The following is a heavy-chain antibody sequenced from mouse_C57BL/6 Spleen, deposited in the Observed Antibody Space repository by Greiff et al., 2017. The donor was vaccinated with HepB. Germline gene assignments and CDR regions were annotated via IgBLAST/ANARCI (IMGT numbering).Heavy chain of an antibody. Sequence: EVKLVESGGGLVQPGGSMKLSCAASGFTFSDAWMDWVRQSPEKGLEWVAEIRNKANNHATYYAESVKGRFTISRDDSKSSVYLQMNSLRAEDTGIYYCTRHGSLYWYFDVWGTGTTVTVSS. CDR3: TRHGSLYWYFDV. CDR2: IRNKANNHAT. D-gene: IGHD1-1*01. CDR1: GFTFSDAW. J-gene: IGHJ1*03. V-gene: IGHV6-6*01.